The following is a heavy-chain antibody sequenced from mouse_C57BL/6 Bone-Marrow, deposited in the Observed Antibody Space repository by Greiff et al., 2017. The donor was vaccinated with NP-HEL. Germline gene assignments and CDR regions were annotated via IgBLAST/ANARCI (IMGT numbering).Heavy chain of an antibody. Sequence: VQLQQSGAELVKPGASVKLSCKASGYTFTSYWMHWVKQRPGQGLEWIGMIHPNSGSTNYNEKFKSKATLTVDKSSSTAYMQLSSLTSVDSAVYYCARNYGSSYALYAMDYWGQGTSVTVSS. CDR2: IHPNSGST. D-gene: IGHD1-1*01. CDR1: GYTFTSYW. J-gene: IGHJ4*01. CDR3: ARNYGSSYALYAMDY. V-gene: IGHV1-64*01.